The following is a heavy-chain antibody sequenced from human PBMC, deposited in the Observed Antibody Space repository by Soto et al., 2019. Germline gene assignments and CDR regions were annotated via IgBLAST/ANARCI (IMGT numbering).Heavy chain of an antibody. V-gene: IGHV4-31*03. D-gene: IGHD3-9*01. CDR1: GGSISSGGYY. Sequence: QVQLQESGPGLVKPSQTLSLTCTVSGGSISSGGYYWSWIRQHPGKGLEWIGYIYYSGSTYYNPSLKSRVTISVDTSNNQFSLKLSSVTAADTAVYYCARTPWLRYFDWLKTYYYYYYMDVWGKGTTVTVSS. CDR2: IYYSGST. J-gene: IGHJ6*03. CDR3: ARTPWLRYFDWLKTYYYYYYMDV.